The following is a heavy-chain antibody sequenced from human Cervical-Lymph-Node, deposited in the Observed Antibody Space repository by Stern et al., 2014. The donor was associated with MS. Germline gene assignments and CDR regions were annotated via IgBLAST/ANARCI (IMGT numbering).Heavy chain of an antibody. CDR2: ISAYNGHA. CDR3: ARPGTVQWEPGAFDI. J-gene: IGHJ3*02. CDR1: GYTLTNYG. V-gene: IGHV1-18*04. D-gene: IGHD1-26*01. Sequence: QVQLVQSGAEVKKPGASVKVSCKASGYTLTNYGISWVRQAPGQGLEWMGWISAYNGHANYAQKFQGRVTMTTDTSTSTAYIELRGLRADDTAIYYCARPGTVQWEPGAFDIWGQGTLVTVSS.